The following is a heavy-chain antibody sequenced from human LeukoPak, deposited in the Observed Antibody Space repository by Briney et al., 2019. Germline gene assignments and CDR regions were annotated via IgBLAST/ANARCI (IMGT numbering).Heavy chain of an antibody. Sequence: QPGGSLRLSCSASGFTFSIYAMHWVRQAPGKGLEYVAAISSNGGSTYYADSVKGRFTISRDNSKNTLYLQMSSLRAEDTAVYYCATGGRVGGSVYFDYWGQGTLVSVSS. CDR3: ATGGRVGGSVYFDY. D-gene: IGHD3-10*01. CDR2: ISSNGGST. CDR1: GFTFSIYA. V-gene: IGHV3-64D*09. J-gene: IGHJ4*02.